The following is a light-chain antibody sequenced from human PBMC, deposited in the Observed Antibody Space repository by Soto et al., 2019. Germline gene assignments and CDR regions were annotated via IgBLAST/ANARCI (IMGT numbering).Light chain of an antibody. CDR2: KAS. J-gene: IGKJ1*01. V-gene: IGKV1-5*03. CDR3: QQYDSYST. Sequence: DIQMTQSPSTLSASVGDSVTITCRASQSVGRWLAWYQQKPGKAPGVLIYKASTLQYGVPSRFSGSGSGTEFTLNISSLQPDDFATYYCQQYDSYSTFGQGTKV. CDR1: QSVGRW.